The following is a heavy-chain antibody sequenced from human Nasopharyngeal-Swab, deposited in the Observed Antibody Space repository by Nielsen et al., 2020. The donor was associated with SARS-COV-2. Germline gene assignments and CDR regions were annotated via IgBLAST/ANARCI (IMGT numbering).Heavy chain of an antibody. V-gene: IGHV3-30-3*02. CDR3: AKRGYSYAYPDLSVDY. CDR2: ISYDGSNK. Sequence: GGSLRLSCAASGFTFSSYAMHWVRQAPGKGLEWVAVISYDGSNKYYADSVKGRFTISRDNSKNTLYLQMNSLRAEDTAVYYCAKRGYSYAYPDLSVDYWGQGTLVTVSS. J-gene: IGHJ4*02. D-gene: IGHD5-18*01. CDR1: GFTFSSYA.